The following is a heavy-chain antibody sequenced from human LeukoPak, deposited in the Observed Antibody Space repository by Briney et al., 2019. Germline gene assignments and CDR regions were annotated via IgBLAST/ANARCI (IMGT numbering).Heavy chain of an antibody. D-gene: IGHD6-19*01. CDR3: ARYGIAVAGDHYYYGMDV. CDR1: GGTFSSYA. V-gene: IGHV1-69*13. J-gene: IGHJ6*02. CDR2: IIPIFGTA. Sequence: SVKVSCKASGGTFSSYAISWVRQAPGQGLEWMGGIIPIFGTANYAQKFQGRVTITADESTSIAYMELSSLRSEDTAVYYCARYGIAVAGDHYYYGMDVWGQGTTVTVSS.